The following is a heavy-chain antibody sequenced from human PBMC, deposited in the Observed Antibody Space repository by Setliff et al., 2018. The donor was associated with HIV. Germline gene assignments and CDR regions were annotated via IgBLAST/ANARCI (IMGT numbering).Heavy chain of an antibody. CDR3: ATRPVAGNIWKAHYYGMDV. V-gene: IGHV1-18*01. D-gene: IGHD6-19*01. CDR2: ISAYSGDT. Sequence: GASVKVSCKASGYSFTSYALSWLRQAPGQGLEWMGWISAYSGDTDYAQNLRGRVTLTTDTSTSTAYMELSSLTPEDTAIYFCATRPVAGNIWKAHYYGMDVWGQGTTVTVSS. CDR1: GYSFTSYA. J-gene: IGHJ6*02.